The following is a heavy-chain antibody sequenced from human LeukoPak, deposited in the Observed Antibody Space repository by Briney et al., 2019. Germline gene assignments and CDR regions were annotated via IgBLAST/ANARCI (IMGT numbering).Heavy chain of an antibody. D-gene: IGHD3-22*01. CDR1: GYTFTSYA. V-gene: IGHV1-3*01. CDR2: INAGNGNT. Sequence: ASVKVSCKASGYTFTSYAMHWVRQAPGQRLEWMGWINAGNGNTKYSQKFQGRVTITRDTSASTAYMELSSLRSEDTAVYYYASGPWNYYDSSGYDYWGQGTLVTVSS. J-gene: IGHJ4*02. CDR3: ASGPWNYYDSSGYDY.